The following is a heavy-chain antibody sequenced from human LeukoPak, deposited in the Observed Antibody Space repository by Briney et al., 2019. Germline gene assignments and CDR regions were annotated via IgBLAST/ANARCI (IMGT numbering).Heavy chain of an antibody. CDR3: ARDMGPLFTLDY. D-gene: IGHD2-15*01. CDR2: IYSGGST. CDR1: GFTFSSNY. V-gene: IGHV3-53*01. J-gene: IGHJ4*02. Sequence: GGSLRLSCAASGFTFSSNYMSWVRQAPGKGLEWVSVIYSGGSTYYADSVKGRFTISRDNSKNTLYLQMNSLRAEDTAVYYCARDMGPLFTLDYWGQGTLVTVSS.